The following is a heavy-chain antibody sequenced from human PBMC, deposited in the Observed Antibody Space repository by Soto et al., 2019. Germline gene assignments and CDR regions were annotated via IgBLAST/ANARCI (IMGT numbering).Heavy chain of an antibody. CDR1: GYSFTSYW. CDR3: ARHAYDFWSGHPNPRYYYGMDV. V-gene: IGHV5-51*01. Sequence: GESLKISCKGSGYSFTSYWIGCVRQMPGKGLEWMGIIYPGDSNTRYSPSLQGQVTISVDKSISTAYLQWSSLKATDTAMYYCARHAYDFWSGHPNPRYYYGMDVWGQGTTVTSP. D-gene: IGHD3-3*01. CDR2: IYPGDSNT. J-gene: IGHJ6*02.